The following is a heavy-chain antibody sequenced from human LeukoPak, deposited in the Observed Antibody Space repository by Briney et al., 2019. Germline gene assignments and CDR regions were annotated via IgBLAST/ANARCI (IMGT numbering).Heavy chain of an antibody. Sequence: PSETLSLTCTVSGGSISGYYWSWIRQPPGKGLEWIGYIYYTGSTNYNPSLKSRVAILVDTSKNQFSLRLTSVTAADTAVYYCARDYGSGSSQIFDFWGQGILVTVSS. J-gene: IGHJ4*02. D-gene: IGHD3-10*01. CDR2: IYYTGST. CDR3: ARDYGSGSSQIFDF. CDR1: GGSISGYY. V-gene: IGHV4-59*01.